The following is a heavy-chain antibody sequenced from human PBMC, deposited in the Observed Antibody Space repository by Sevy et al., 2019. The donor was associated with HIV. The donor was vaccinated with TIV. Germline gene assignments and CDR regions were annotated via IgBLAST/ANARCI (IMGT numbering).Heavy chain of an antibody. V-gene: IGHV1-18*01. Sequence: ASVKVSCRASGYTFRNYGISWVRQAPGQGLEWLGWISAYTGDTDFPQKVKARVTLTSDTSTNTAYLELRSRRSDDTAVYYCARDKPQGVVVLPGSMWGGIDYWGHGTLVTISS. J-gene: IGHJ4*01. CDR3: ARDKPQGVVVLPGSMWGGIDY. CDR1: GYTFRNYG. CDR2: ISAYTGDT. D-gene: IGHD2-2*01.